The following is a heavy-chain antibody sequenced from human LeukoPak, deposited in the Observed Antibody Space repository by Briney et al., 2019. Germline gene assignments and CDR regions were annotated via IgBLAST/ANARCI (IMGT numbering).Heavy chain of an antibody. CDR1: GDSVSSNGAV. V-gene: IGHV6-1*01. CDR2: TYYRSKWYN. Sequence: SQTLSLTCAISGDSVSSNGAVWTWIRQSPSRGLEWLGRTYYRSKWYNDYAVSVKSRITVNPDTSKNQFSLQLNSVTPEDTAVYYCARDTGTAISTFDIWGQGTMVTVSS. D-gene: IGHD2-21*02. J-gene: IGHJ3*02. CDR3: ARDTGTAISTFDI.